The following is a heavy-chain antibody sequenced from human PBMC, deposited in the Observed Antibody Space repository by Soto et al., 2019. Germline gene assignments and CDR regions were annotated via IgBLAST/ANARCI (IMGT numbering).Heavy chain of an antibody. CDR1: GFTFCTYA. CDR2: ITGSGGST. J-gene: IGHJ4*02. V-gene: IGHV3-23*01. D-gene: IGHD4-17*01. Sequence: PGGSLRLSCAASGFTFCTYAMIWVRQAPGKGLEWVSVITGSGGSTYYADSVKGRFTISRDTSKNTLFLQMNSLRAEDTAVYYCAKDRYGDYGGIDYWGQGTMVTVSS. CDR3: AKDRYGDYGGIDY.